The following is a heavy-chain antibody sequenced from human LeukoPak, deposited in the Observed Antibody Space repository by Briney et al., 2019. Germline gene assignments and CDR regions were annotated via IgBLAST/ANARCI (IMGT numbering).Heavy chain of an antibody. V-gene: IGHV3-30-3*01. Sequence: GRSLRLSCAASGFTFSSYAMHWVRHAPGKGLEGVAVISYDGSNKYYADSVKGRLNISRDNSKNTLYPQMKSLRAEDTAVYYCARGIAVAGTGFDYWGQGTLVTVSS. CDR3: ARGIAVAGTGFDY. CDR2: ISYDGSNK. D-gene: IGHD6-19*01. J-gene: IGHJ4*02. CDR1: GFTFSSYA.